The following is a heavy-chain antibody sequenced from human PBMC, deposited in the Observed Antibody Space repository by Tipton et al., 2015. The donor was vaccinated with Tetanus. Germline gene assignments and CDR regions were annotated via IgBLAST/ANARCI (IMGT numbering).Heavy chain of an antibody. D-gene: IGHD5-18*01. CDR3: ARGKDVDTTMISSLVY. V-gene: IGHV4-34*01. Sequence: TLSLTCAVYGGSFSDYYWSWIRQPPGKGLEWIGEINPSGSTNYNPSLKSRVTISLDTSKNQFSLSLNSVAAADTAVYYCARGKDVDTTMISSLVYWGQGTLVTVSS. CDR1: GGSFSDYY. J-gene: IGHJ4*02. CDR2: INPSGST.